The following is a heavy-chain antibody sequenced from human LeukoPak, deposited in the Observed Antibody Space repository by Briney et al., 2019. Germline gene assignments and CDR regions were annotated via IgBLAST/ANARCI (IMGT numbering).Heavy chain of an antibody. J-gene: IGHJ4*02. CDR1: GFTFSSYG. Sequence: GGSLRLSCAASGFTFSSYGMHWVRQAPGKGLEWVAVISYDGTKTYYADSVKGRFTISRDNSRNTLYLQMNSLRTEDTATYYCAIGGRLTTVTTTFDYWGQGTLVTVSS. D-gene: IGHD4-17*01. CDR2: ISYDGTKT. CDR3: AIGGRLTTVTTTFDY. V-gene: IGHV3-30*03.